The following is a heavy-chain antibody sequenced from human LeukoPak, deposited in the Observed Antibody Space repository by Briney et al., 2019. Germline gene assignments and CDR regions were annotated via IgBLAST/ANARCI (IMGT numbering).Heavy chain of an antibody. Sequence: PGGSLRLSCAASGFTFSSYGMNWVRQAPGEGLEWVSYISGSSTTIYYADSVRGRFTISRDNAKNSLYLQMNSLRDEDTAVYYCARRVLVTFGDAFDVWGQGTMVTVSS. J-gene: IGHJ3*01. CDR3: ARRVLVTFGDAFDV. D-gene: IGHD2/OR15-2a*01. V-gene: IGHV3-48*02. CDR2: ISGSSTTI. CDR1: GFTFSSYG.